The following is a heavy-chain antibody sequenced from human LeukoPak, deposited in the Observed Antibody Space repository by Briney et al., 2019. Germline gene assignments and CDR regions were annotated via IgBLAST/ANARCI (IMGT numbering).Heavy chain of an antibody. CDR2: IEMDGSEK. Sequence: GGSLRLSCVASGFTFSSYWMNWVRQAPGKGPEWVANIEMDGSEKNYVDSVKGRFTISRDNAKSSVYLQMNTLRAEDTAVYYCVGGAGWQSDYWGQGSPVAVSS. V-gene: IGHV3-7*04. CDR3: VGGAGWQSDY. D-gene: IGHD2-15*01. J-gene: IGHJ4*02. CDR1: GFTFSSYW.